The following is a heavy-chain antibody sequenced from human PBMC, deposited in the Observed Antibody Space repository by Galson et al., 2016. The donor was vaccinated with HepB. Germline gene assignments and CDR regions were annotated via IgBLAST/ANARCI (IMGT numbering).Heavy chain of an antibody. CDR2: ISGDTTTT. CDR1: GLTFSNYA. V-gene: IGHV3-23*01. D-gene: IGHD6-6*01. Sequence: SLRLSCAASGLTFSNYAMTWVRQAPGKGLEWVSSISGDTTTTYYADSVKGRFTISRDNSKNTFYLQMNSLRAEDTASYYCAKGGGSTCYISPNFVDPGGQGTLVTVSS. J-gene: IGHJ5*02. CDR3: AKGGGSTCYISPNFVDP.